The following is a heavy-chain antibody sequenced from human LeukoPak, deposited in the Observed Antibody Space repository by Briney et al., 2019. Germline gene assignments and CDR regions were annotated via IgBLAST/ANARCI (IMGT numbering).Heavy chain of an antibody. V-gene: IGHV3-11*01. J-gene: IGHJ6*03. CDR3: ARSSSSNAYYYYYYYMDV. Sequence: GGSLRLSCAASGFTFSDYYMSWIRQAPGKGLEWVSYISSSGSTIYYADSVKGRFTISRDNAKNSLYLQMNSLRAEDTAVYYCARSSSSNAYYYYYYYMDVWGKGTTVTVSS. CDR1: GFTFSDYY. CDR2: ISSSGSTI. D-gene: IGHD1-1*01.